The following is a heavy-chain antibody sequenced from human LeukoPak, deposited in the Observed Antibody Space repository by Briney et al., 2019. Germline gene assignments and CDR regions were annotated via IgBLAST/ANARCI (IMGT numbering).Heavy chain of an antibody. Sequence: SETLSLTCTVSGGSISSYYWSWIRQPPGKGLEWIGYIYYSGSTNYNPSLESRVTISVDTSKNQFSLKLTSVTAADTAVYYCARSGYSSSWYSPHWGQGTLVTVSS. V-gene: IGHV4-59*01. CDR1: GGSISSYY. J-gene: IGHJ1*01. D-gene: IGHD6-13*01. CDR2: IYYSGST. CDR3: ARSGYSSSWYSPH.